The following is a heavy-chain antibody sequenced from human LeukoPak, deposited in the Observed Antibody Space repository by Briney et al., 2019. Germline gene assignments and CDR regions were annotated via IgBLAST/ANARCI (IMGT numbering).Heavy chain of an antibody. V-gene: IGHV1-69*13. D-gene: IGHD3-3*01. CDR1: GGTFSSYA. CDR2: IIPIFGTA. Sequence: ASVKVSCKASGGTFSSYAISWVRRAPGQGLEWMGGIIPIFGTANYAQKFQGRVTITADESTSTAYMELSSLRSEDTAVYYCATETAIFGVVNAAFDYWGQGTLVTVSS. CDR3: ATETAIFGVVNAAFDY. J-gene: IGHJ4*02.